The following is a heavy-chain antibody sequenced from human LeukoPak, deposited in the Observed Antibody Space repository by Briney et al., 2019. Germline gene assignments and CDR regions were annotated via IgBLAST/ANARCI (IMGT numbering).Heavy chain of an antibody. V-gene: IGHV1-18*01. CDR2: ISAYNGNT. CDR3: ARDTRLSVIVVVPAARAFDY. J-gene: IGHJ4*02. D-gene: IGHD2-2*01. Sequence: APVNVSCKASGYTFTSYGISWVRQAPGQGLEWMGWISAYNGNTNYAQKLQGRVTMTTDTSTSTAYMELRSLRSDDTAVYYCARDTRLSVIVVVPAARAFDYWGQGTLVTVSS. CDR1: GYTFTSYG.